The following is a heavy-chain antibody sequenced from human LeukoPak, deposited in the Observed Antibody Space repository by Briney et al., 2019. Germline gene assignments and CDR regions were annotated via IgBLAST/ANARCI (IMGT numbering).Heavy chain of an antibody. J-gene: IGHJ3*02. D-gene: IGHD3-10*01. V-gene: IGHV5-51*01. CDR2: IYPDDSET. CDR3: ARRLLAVSNTMVWGPADAFDI. CDR1: GYNFADYW. Sequence: GESLKISCKASGYNFADYWIGWVRQTPGKGLEWMGIIYPDDSETKNSPSFEGQVTISVDESTSTAYLQWSSLKASDTAVYYCARRLLAVSNTMVWGPADAFDIWGQGTTVTVPS.